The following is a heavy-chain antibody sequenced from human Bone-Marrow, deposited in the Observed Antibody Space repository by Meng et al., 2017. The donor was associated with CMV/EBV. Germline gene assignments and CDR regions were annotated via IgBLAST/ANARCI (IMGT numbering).Heavy chain of an antibody. V-gene: IGHV6-1*01. CDR1: GDSVSSNSAA. CDR2: TYYRSKWYN. CDR3: ARTRSMVHYFGY. D-gene: IGHD1-14*01. J-gene: IGHJ4*02. Sequence: SETLSLTCAIYGDSVSSNSAAWNWLRQYPSRGLEWLGRTYYRSKWYNDYAVSVKSRITINPDTSKNQFSLQLNSVTPEDTAVYYCARTRSMVHYFGYWGQGTLVTVSS.